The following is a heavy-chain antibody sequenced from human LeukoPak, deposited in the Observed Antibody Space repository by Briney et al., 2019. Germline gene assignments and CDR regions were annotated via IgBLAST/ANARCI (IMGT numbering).Heavy chain of an antibody. CDR1: GFTVSSNY. V-gene: IGHV3-66*01. D-gene: IGHD2-15*01. CDR3: ARDWQDSYAFDI. J-gene: IGHJ3*02. CDR2: IYSGGST. Sequence: PGGSLRLSCAASGFTVSSNYMSWVRQAPGKGLERVSVIYSGGSTYYADSVKGRFTISRDNSKNTLYLQMNSLRAEDTAVYYCARDWQDSYAFDIWGQGTMVTVSS.